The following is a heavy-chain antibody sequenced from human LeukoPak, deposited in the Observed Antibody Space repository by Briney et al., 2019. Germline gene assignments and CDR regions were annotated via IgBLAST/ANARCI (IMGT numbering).Heavy chain of an antibody. CDR1: GFTFSSYA. CDR2: ISSNGGST. V-gene: IGHV3-64*01. D-gene: IGHD3-16*01. J-gene: IGHJ6*02. Sequence: GGSLRLSCAASGFTFSSYAMHWVRQAPGKGLEYVSAISSNGGSTYYANSVKGRFTISRDNSKNTLYLQMGSLRAEDMAVYYCASRLGVYYYVMDVWGQGPTVTVSS. CDR3: ASRLGVYYYVMDV.